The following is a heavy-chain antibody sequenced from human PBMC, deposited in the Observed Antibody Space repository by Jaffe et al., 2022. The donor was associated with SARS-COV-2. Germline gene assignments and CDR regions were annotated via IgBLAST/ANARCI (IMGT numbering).Heavy chain of an antibody. V-gene: IGHV4-30-4*01. CDR1: GGSISSGDYY. CDR3: AREGPYGDYVLGNPRIDWYFDL. J-gene: IGHJ2*01. Sequence: QVQLQESGPGLVKPSQTLSLTCTVSGGSISSGDYYWSWIRQPPGKGLEWIGYIYYSGSTYYNPSLKSRVTISVDTSKNQFSLKLSSVTAADTAVYYCAREGPYGDYVLGNPRIDWYFDLWGRGTLVTVSS. D-gene: IGHD4-17*01. CDR2: IYYSGST.